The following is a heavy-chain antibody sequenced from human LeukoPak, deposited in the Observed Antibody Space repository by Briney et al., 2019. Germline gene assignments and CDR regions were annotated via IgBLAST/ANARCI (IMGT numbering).Heavy chain of an antibody. CDR1: GGSISSYY. J-gene: IGHJ4*02. D-gene: IGHD1-26*01. V-gene: IGHV4-59*06. CDR2: IYYSGST. CDR3: ARDGLYGGATFSFDY. Sequence: PSETLSLTCTVSGGSISSYYWSWIRQHPGKGLEWIGYIYYSGSTYYNPSLKSRVTISVDTSKNQFSLKLSSVTAADTAVYYCARDGLYGGATFSFDYWGQGTLVTVSS.